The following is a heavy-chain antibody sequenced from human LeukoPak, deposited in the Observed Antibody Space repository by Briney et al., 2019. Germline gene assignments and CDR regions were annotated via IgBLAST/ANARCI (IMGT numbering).Heavy chain of an antibody. D-gene: IGHD3-3*01. CDR1: GGSISSHY. J-gene: IGHJ4*02. Sequence: SETLSLTCTVSGGSISSHYWSWIRQPPGKGLEWIGYIYYSGSTNYNPSLKSRVTISVDTSKNQFSLKLSSVTAADTAVYYCARSQYYDFWSGYYTGWYFDYWGQGTLVTVSS. CDR3: ARSQYYDFWSGYYTGWYFDY. CDR2: IYYSGST. V-gene: IGHV4-59*11.